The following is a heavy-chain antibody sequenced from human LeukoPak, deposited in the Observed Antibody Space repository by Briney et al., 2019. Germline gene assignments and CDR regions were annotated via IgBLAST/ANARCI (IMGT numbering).Heavy chain of an antibody. J-gene: IGHJ1*01. Sequence: SVKVSCKASGGTFSSYAISWVRQAPGQGLEWMGGIIPIFGTASYAQKFQGRVTITADESTSTAYMELSSLRSEDTAVYYCASPPGCGGDCYSGYFQHWGQGTLVTVSS. CDR3: ASPPGCGGDCYSGYFQH. CDR2: IIPIFGTA. D-gene: IGHD2-21*02. CDR1: GGTFSSYA. V-gene: IGHV1-69*13.